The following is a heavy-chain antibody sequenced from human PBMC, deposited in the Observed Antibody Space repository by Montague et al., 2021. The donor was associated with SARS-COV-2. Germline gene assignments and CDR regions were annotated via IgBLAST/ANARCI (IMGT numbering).Heavy chain of an antibody. J-gene: IGHJ2*01. CDR2: IYYSGST. CDR3: ARHRAAAGIWYFDL. V-gene: IGHV4-39*01. Sequence: SETLSLTCTVSGGSISSSIYYWGWIRQPPGKGLEWIGGIYYSGSTYYXPSLKSRVTISVDTSKSQFSLKLSSVTAADTAVYYCARHRAAAGIWYFDLWGRGTLVTVSS. CDR1: GGSISSSIYY. D-gene: IGHD6-13*01.